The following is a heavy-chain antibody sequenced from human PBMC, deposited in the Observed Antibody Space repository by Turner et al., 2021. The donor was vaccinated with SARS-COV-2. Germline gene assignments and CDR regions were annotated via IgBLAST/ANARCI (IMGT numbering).Heavy chain of an antibody. CDR1: GFTFSSCS. CDR3: AREEYSSGWSYFDY. CDR2: ISGSGSPI. D-gene: IGHD6-19*01. Sequence: EVQLVESGGGLVQPGGSLRLPCAASGFTFSSCSMNWVRQAPGKGLEWVSYISGSGSPIYYADSVKGRFTISRDNAKNSLSLQMNSLRDEDTAVYYCAREEYSSGWSYFDYWGQGILVTVSS. V-gene: IGHV3-48*02. J-gene: IGHJ4*02.